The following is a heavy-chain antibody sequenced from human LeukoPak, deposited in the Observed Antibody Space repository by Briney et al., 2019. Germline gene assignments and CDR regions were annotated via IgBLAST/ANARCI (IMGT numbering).Heavy chain of an antibody. J-gene: IGHJ4*02. Sequence: GGSLRLSCAASGFTFSTYAMSWVRQAPGKGLEWVSGISGSGGSTFYADSVKGRFTISRDNSKNTLYLRMNSLRAEDTAVYYCAKERLGYSSSWSFFDYWGQGTLVTVSS. CDR3: AKERLGYSSSWSFFDY. CDR2: ISGSGGST. V-gene: IGHV3-23*01. D-gene: IGHD6-13*01. CDR1: GFTFSTYA.